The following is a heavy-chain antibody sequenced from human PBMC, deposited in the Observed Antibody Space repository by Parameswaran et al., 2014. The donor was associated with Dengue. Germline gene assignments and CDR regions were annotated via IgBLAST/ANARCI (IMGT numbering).Heavy chain of an antibody. Sequence: WVRQDPRTRALSGWDGSTLTRGGTNYAQKFQGRVTMTRDTSISTAYMELSRLRSDDTAVYYCAVGYCSSTSCSGGLDVWGQGTTVTVSS. V-gene: IGHV1-2*02. CDR3: AVGYCSSTSCSGGLDV. D-gene: IGHD2-2*01. CDR2: STLTRGGT. J-gene: IGHJ6*02.